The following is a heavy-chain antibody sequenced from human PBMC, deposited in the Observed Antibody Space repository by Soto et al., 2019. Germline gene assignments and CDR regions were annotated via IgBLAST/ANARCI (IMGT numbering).Heavy chain of an antibody. CDR2: IYHSGST. J-gene: IGHJ5*02. D-gene: IGHD2-2*01. CDR1: GGSISSGGYS. Sequence: KQSQTLSLTCAVSGGSISSGGYSWSWIRQPPGKGLEWIGYIYHSGSTYYNPSLKSRVTISVDRSKNQFSLKLSSVTAADTAVYYCARRTDGWFDPWGQGTLVTVSS. CDR3: ARRTDGWFDP. V-gene: IGHV4-30-2*01.